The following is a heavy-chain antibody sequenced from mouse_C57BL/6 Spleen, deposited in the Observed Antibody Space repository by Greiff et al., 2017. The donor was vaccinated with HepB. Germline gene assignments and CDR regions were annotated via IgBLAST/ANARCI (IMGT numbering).Heavy chain of an antibody. D-gene: IGHD1-1*01. CDR3: ARKPYYYGSSRYAMDY. CDR2: IYPRSGNT. V-gene: IGHV1-81*01. CDR1: GYTFTSYG. J-gene: IGHJ4*01. Sequence: VQGVESGAELARPGASVKLSCKASGYTFTSYGISWVKQRTGQGLEWIGEIYPRSGNTYYNEKFKGNATLTADKYSSTAYMELRSLTSEDSAVYFCARKPYYYGSSRYAMDYWGQGTSVTVSS.